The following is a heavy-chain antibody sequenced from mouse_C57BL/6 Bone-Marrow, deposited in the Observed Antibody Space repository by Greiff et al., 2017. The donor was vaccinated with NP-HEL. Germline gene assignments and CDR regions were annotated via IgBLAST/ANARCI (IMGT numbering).Heavy chain of an antibody. CDR1: GYTFTSYG. V-gene: IGHV1-81*01. Sequence: VQLQQSGAELARPGASVKLSCKASGYTFTSYGISWVKQRTGQGLEWIGEIYPRSGNTYYNEKFKGKATLTADNSSSTAYMELRSLPSEDSAVYFCARWKFITTYFDVWGTGTTVTVSS. D-gene: IGHD1-1*01. CDR3: ARWKFITTYFDV. J-gene: IGHJ1*03. CDR2: IYPRSGNT.